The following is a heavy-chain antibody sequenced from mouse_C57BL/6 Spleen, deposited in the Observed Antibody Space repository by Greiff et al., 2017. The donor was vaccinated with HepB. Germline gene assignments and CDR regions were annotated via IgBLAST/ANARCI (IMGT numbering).Heavy chain of an antibody. CDR3: ASWLPPYYYAMDY. J-gene: IGHJ4*01. Sequence: EVKVVESGGGLVKPGGSLKLSCAASGFTFSDYGMHWVRQAPEKGLEWVAYISSGSSTIYYADTVKGRFTISRDNAKNTLFLQMTSLRSEDTAMYYCASWLPPYYYAMDYWGQGTSVTVSS. V-gene: IGHV5-17*01. D-gene: IGHD2-2*01. CDR1: GFTFSDYG. CDR2: ISSGSSTI.